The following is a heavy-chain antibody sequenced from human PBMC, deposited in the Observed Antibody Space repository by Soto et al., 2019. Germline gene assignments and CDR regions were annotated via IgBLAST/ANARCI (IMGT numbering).Heavy chain of an antibody. CDR2: ISSNGGST. CDR3: ARGQWIQLWRSQGGMDV. V-gene: IGHV3-64*01. Sequence: EVQLVESGGGLVQPGGSLRLSCAASGFTFSSYAMHWVRQAPGKGLEYVSAISSNGGSTYYANSVKGRFTISRDNSKNTVYLQMGSLRAEDMAVYYCARGQWIQLWRSQGGMDVWGQGTTVTVSS. J-gene: IGHJ6*02. D-gene: IGHD5-18*01. CDR1: GFTFSSYA.